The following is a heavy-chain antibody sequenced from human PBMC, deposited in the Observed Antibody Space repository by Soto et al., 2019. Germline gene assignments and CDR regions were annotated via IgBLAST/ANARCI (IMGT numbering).Heavy chain of an antibody. CDR1: GYTFTSYD. CDR2: MNPNSGNT. CDR3: ARISSGWSHYYYYYMDV. J-gene: IGHJ6*03. Sequence: GASVKVSCKASGYTFTSYDINWVRHATGQGLEWMGWMNPNSGNTGYAQKFQGRVTMTRNTSISTAYMELSSLRSEDTAVYYCARISSGWSHYYYYYMDVWGKGTTVTVSS. V-gene: IGHV1-8*01. D-gene: IGHD6-19*01.